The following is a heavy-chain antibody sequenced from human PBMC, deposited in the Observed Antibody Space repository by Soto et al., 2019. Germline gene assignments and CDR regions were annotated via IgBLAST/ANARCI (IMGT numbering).Heavy chain of an antibody. J-gene: IGHJ4*02. CDR3: ARDQVRYSSGWQTFDY. D-gene: IGHD6-19*01. V-gene: IGHV1-18*01. CDR1: GYTFTSYG. Sequence: QVQLVQSGAEVKKPGASVKVSCKASGYTFTSYGISWVRQAPGQGLEWMGWISAYNGNTNYAQKLQGRATMTTDTSTSTAYMELRSLRSDDTAVYYCARDQVRYSSGWQTFDYWGQGTLVTVSS. CDR2: ISAYNGNT.